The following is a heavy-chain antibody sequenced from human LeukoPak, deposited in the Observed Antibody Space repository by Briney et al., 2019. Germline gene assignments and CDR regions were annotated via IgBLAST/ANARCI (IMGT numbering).Heavy chain of an antibody. CDR2: VSGSGGST. D-gene: IGHD6-19*01. CDR3: AKGGWYGNNWFDP. J-gene: IGHJ5*02. Sequence: PGGSLRLSCAASGFTFSSYAMSWVRQAPGKGLEWVSAVSGSGGSTYYADSVKGRSTISRDNSKNTLYLQMNSLRAEDTAVYYCAKGGWYGNNWFDPWGQGTLVTVSS. CDR1: GFTFSSYA. V-gene: IGHV3-23*01.